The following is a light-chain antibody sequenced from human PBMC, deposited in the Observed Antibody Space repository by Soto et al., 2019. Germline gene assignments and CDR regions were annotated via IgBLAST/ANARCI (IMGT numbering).Light chain of an antibody. Sequence: QSALTQPASVSGSPGQSITISCSGTSSDIGAYDLVSWYQQHPGRAPKLIIYDVDNRPLGVSNRFSGSQSGNTASLSISGLQAEDEAQYYCCAYTARTTLSWVFGGGTKLTVL. J-gene: IGLJ3*02. CDR3: CAYTARTTLSWV. V-gene: IGLV2-14*03. CDR2: DVD. CDR1: SSDIGAYDL.